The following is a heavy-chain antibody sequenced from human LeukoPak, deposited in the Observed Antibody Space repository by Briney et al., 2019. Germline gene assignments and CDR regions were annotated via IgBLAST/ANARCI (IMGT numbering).Heavy chain of an antibody. J-gene: IGHJ4*02. Sequence: PGGSLRLSCAVSGFAFSSLDMHWVRQAPGKGLEWVAFISYDGNNQYYADSVKGRFTISRDNSKNTLYLQMNNLRAEDTAIYYCARVGSRYCSGANCYDGFWGQGTLVSVSS. CDR1: GFAFSSLD. CDR3: ARVGSRYCSGANCYDGF. D-gene: IGHD2-15*01. CDR2: ISYDGNNQ. V-gene: IGHV3-30-3*01.